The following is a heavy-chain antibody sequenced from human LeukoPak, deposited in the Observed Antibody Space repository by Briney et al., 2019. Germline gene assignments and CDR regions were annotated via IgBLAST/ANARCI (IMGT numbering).Heavy chain of an antibody. J-gene: IGHJ6*03. D-gene: IGHD1-7*01. CDR1: GGTFSSYA. Sequence: SVKVSCKASGGTFSSYAISWVRQAPGQGLEWMGRTIPIFGTANYAQKFQGRVTITTDESTSTAYMELSSLRSEDTAVYYCAGLTGTTPLEYYYYYMDVWGKGTTVTVSS. V-gene: IGHV1-69*05. CDR2: TIPIFGTA. CDR3: AGLTGTTPLEYYYYYMDV.